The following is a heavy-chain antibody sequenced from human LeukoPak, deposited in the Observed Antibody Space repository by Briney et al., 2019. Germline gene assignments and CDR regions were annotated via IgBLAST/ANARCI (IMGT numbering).Heavy chain of an antibody. V-gene: IGHV3-23*01. J-gene: IGHJ4*02. CDR2: ISGSGGST. Sequence: GGSLRLSCAASGFTFSSYAMSWVRQAPGKGLEWVSAISGSGGSTYYADSVKGRFTISRDSSKNTLYLQMNSLRAEDTAVYYCANHPSSGYPSDYWGQGTLVTVSS. D-gene: IGHD5-12*01. CDR3: ANHPSSGYPSDY. CDR1: GFTFSSYA.